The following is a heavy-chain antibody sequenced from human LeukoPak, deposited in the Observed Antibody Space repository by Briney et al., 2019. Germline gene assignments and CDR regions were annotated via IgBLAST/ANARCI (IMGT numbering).Heavy chain of an antibody. CDR1: GGSISSSSYY. D-gene: IGHD6-13*01. CDR3: ARESRIAAAGTPRYYMDV. V-gene: IGHV4-39*07. Sequence: SETLSLTCTVSGGSISSSSYYWGWIRQPPGKGLEWIGSIYYSGSTYYNPSLKSRVTISVDTSKNQFSLKLSSVTAADTAVYYCARESRIAAAGTPRYYMDVWGKGTTVTVSS. CDR2: IYYSGST. J-gene: IGHJ6*03.